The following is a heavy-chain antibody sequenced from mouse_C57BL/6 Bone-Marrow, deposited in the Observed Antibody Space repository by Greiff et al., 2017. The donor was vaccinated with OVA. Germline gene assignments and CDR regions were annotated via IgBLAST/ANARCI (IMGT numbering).Heavy chain of an antibody. CDR2: IDPSDSYT. CDR1: GYTFTSYW. CDR3: ATGRSTYVRDDYAMDY. D-gene: IGHD5-1*01. V-gene: IGHV1-69*01. Sequence: VQLQQPGAELMMPGASVQLSCKSSGYTFTSYWMHWVKQRPGHGLEWIGEIDPSDSYTNSNQQFKGKSTLTADKSSSTAYMQLSSLTSDNSAVYDCATGRSTYVRDDYAMDYWGQGTSVTVSS. J-gene: IGHJ4*01.